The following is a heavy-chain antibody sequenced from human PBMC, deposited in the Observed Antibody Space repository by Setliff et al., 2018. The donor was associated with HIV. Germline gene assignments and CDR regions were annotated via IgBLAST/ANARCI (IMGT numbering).Heavy chain of an antibody. CDR1: GYTFTGYY. Sequence: ASVKVSCKASGYTFTGYYMHWVRQAPGQGLEWMAWISTYNGNTNYAQKLQGRVTMTTDTSTSTAYMELRNLRSDDTAVYYCARAPKRVYYYGSGTYLHDAFDIWGQGTMVTVS. CDR3: ARAPKRVYYYGSGTYLHDAFDI. J-gene: IGHJ3*02. D-gene: IGHD3-10*01. CDR2: ISTYNGNT. V-gene: IGHV1-18*04.